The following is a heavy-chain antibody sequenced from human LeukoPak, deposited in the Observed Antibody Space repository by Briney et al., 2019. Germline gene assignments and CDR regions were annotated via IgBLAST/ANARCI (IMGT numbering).Heavy chain of an antibody. CDR1: GGSISSGDYY. CDR3: ARENYYDGSDYFDY. J-gene: IGHJ4*02. V-gene: IGHV4-30-4*01. CDR2: IYYSGST. D-gene: IGHD3-22*01. Sequence: PSETLSLTCTVSGGSISSGDYYWSWIRQPPGKGLEWIGYIYYSGSTYYNPSLKSRVTISVDTSKNQFSLKLSSVTAADTAVYYCARENYYDGSDYFDYWGQGTLVTVSS.